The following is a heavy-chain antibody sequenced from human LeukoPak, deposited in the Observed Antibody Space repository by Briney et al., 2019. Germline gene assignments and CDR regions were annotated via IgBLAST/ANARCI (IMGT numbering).Heavy chain of an antibody. CDR2: IIPIFGTA. V-gene: IGHV1-69*05. J-gene: IGHJ4*02. Sequence: ASVKVSCKASGYTFTGYYMHWVRQAPGQGLEWMGGIIPIFGTANYAQKFQGRVTITTDESTSTAYMELSSLRSEDTAVYYCARDMVKASGYYPTLDYWGQGTLVTVSS. CDR3: ARDMVKASGYYPTLDY. CDR1: GYTFTGYY. D-gene: IGHD3-22*01.